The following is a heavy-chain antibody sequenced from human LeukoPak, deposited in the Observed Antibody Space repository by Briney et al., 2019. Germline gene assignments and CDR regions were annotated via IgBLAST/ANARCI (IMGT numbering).Heavy chain of an antibody. D-gene: IGHD3-10*01. Sequence: GGSLRLSCAASGFTFSSYAMSWVRQAPGKGLEWVSAISGSGGSTYYADSVKGRFTISRDNSKSTLHLQMNSLRAEDTAVYYCAKDYQAHYYGSGSYYANFDYWGQGTLVTVSS. CDR2: ISGSGGST. CDR3: AKDYQAHYYGSGSYYANFDY. CDR1: GFTFSSYA. V-gene: IGHV3-23*01. J-gene: IGHJ4*02.